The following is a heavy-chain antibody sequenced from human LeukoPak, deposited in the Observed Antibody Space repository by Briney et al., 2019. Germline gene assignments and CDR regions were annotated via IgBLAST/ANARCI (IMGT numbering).Heavy chain of an antibody. CDR3: ARGYNYGGSSGYYFSSTWFDP. CDR1: GDTFTSYD. J-gene: IGHJ5*02. D-gene: IGHD3-22*01. Sequence: ASVKVSCKASGDTFTSYDINWVRQATGQGLECIGWMNPNSGNTDYAQKFQGRVTITRNTSISTAYMGLSSLRSEDTAVYYCARGYNYGGSSGYYFSSTWFDPWGQGTLVTVSS. CDR2: MNPNSGNT. V-gene: IGHV1-8*03.